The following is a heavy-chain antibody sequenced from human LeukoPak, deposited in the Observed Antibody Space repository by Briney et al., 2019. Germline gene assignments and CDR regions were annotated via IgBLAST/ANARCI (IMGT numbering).Heavy chain of an antibody. CDR2: INDSGST. D-gene: IGHD4-11*01. V-gene: IGHV4-34*01. J-gene: IGHJ3*02. Sequence: SETLSLTCVVYGGSFSDYYWSWIRQSPGKGLEWIGEINDSGSTNYNPSLKSRVTLSIDTSKNQFSLKLSSVTAADTAVYYCARHQVTTVNAFDIWGQGTMVTVSS. CDR1: GGSFSDYY. CDR3: ARHQVTTVNAFDI.